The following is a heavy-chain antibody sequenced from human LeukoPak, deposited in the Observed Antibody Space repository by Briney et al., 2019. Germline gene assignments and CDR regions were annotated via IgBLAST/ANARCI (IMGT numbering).Heavy chain of an antibody. Sequence: PGGSLRLSCAASGFNFRGYAMSWVRQAPGKGLEWVSAISGSGARAHYGESVRGRFTISRDNSQNTLHLQMNSLRADDTAVYYCAKEVVMGKTNSYYYGMDVWGQGTTVTVSS. CDR3: AKEVVMGKTNSYYYGMDV. V-gene: IGHV3-23*01. CDR2: ISGSGARA. CDR1: GFNFRGYA. J-gene: IGHJ6*02. D-gene: IGHD2-21*01.